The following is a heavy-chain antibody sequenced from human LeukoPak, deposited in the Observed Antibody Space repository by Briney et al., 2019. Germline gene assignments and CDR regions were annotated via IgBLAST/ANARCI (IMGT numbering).Heavy chain of an antibody. D-gene: IGHD2-21*02. CDR1: GFTFSSYW. CDR3: AKDLESDGNYYYYGMDV. CDR2: INSDGSST. Sequence: PGGSLRLSCAASGFTFSSYWMHWVRHAPGKGLVWVSRINSDGSSTSYADSVKGRFTISRDNAKNTLYLQMNSLRAEDTAVYYCAKDLESDGNYYYYGMDVWGQGTTVTVSS. V-gene: IGHV3-74*01. J-gene: IGHJ6*02.